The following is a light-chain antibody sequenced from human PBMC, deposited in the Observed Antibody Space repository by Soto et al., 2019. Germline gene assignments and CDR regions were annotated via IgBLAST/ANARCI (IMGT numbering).Light chain of an antibody. J-gene: IGKJ5*01. V-gene: IGKV3-11*01. Sequence: EIVLTQSPGTLTLSPGERATLACRSSQTVSSYLAWYQQKPCQAHRLLIYDASNRATGIPARFSGSGSGTDFTLTISSLEPEDFAVYYGQQRSNWPPITFGQGTRLEIK. CDR2: DAS. CDR3: QQRSNWPPIT. CDR1: QTVSSY.